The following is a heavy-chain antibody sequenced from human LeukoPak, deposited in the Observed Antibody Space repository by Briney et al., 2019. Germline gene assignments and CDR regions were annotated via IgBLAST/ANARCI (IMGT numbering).Heavy chain of an antibody. CDR1: GFTFDDYA. Sequence: PGRSLRLSCAASGFTFDDYAMHWVRQAPGKGLEWVSGISWNSGSIGYADSVKGRFTISRDNAKNSLYLQMNSLRAEDTAVYYCARVVLYGSGRLSWPNYGMDVWGQGTTVTVSS. V-gene: IGHV3-9*01. CDR2: ISWNSGSI. CDR3: ARVVLYGSGRLSWPNYGMDV. D-gene: IGHD3-10*01. J-gene: IGHJ6*02.